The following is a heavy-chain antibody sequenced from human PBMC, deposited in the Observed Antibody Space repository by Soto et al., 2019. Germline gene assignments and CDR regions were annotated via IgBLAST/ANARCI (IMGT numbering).Heavy chain of an antibody. J-gene: IGHJ6*02. Sequence: EVQLLESGGGFVQPGGSLRLSCAATGFTFSGYAMTWVRQAPGKGLEWVSAVTANGGSTYSADSVKGRFTISRDNSKNTLFLQMNSLRDEDTVIYNCASMGVSAWANYSYDYGMDFWGRGTRVTVAS. CDR3: ASMGVSAWANYSYDYGMDF. V-gene: IGHV3-23*01. D-gene: IGHD6-19*01. CDR2: VTANGGST. CDR1: GFTFSGYA.